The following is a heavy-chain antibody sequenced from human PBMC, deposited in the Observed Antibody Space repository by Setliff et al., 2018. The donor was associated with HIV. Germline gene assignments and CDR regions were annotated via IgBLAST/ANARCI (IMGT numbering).Heavy chain of an antibody. CDR1: GFTFNSYA. Sequence: PGGSLRLSCAASGFTFNSYAMSWVRQAPGKGLEWVSGISGIGGSTYYADSVKGRFTISRDNSKNTLYLQMNRLRAEDTAVYYCAKGYFDWLRAGTFDYWGQGSLVTVSS. CDR2: ISGIGGST. J-gene: IGHJ4*02. D-gene: IGHD3-9*01. CDR3: AKGYFDWLRAGTFDY. V-gene: IGHV3-23*01.